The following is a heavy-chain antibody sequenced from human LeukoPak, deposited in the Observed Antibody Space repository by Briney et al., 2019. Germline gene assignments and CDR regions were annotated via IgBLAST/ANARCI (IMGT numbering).Heavy chain of an antibody. CDR2: TYYRSKWYN. D-gene: IGHD3-3*01. CDR3: ARRDGYFWSVFDI. V-gene: IGHV6-1*01. J-gene: IGHJ3*02. CDR1: GDSVSSNSAA. Sequence: SQTLSLTCAISGDSVSSNSAAWHWIRQSPSRGLEWLGRTYYRSKWYNDYAVSVKSRITINPDTSKNQFSLQLSSVTAADTAVYYCARRDGYFWSVFDIWGQGTMVTVSS.